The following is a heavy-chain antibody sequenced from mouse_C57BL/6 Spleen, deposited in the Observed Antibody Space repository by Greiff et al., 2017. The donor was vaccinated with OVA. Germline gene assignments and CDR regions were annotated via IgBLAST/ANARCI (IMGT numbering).Heavy chain of an antibody. CDR3: TRDNDYDEAMDY. V-gene: IGHV1-15*01. CDR2: IDPETGGT. CDR1: GYTFTDYE. D-gene: IGHD2-4*01. J-gene: IGHJ4*01. Sequence: VQLVESGAELVRPGASVTLSCKASGYTFTDYEMHWVKQTPVHGLEWIGAIDPETGGTAYNQKFKGKAILTADKSSSTAYMELRSLTSEDSAVYYCTRDNDYDEAMDYWGQGTSVTVSS.